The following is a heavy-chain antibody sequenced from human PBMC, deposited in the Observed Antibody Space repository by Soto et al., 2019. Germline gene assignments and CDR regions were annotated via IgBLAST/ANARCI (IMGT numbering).Heavy chain of an antibody. CDR1: GFTFSSYS. D-gene: IGHD2-15*01. CDR2: ISSSSSTI. V-gene: IGHV3-48*02. CDR3: AARGDCSGGSCYLANYYGMDV. Sequence: EVQLVESGGGLVQPGGSLRLSCAASGFTFSSYSMNWVRQAPGKGLEWVSYISSSSSTIYYADSVKGRFTISRDNAKNSLYLQMNSLRDEDTAVYYCAARGDCSGGSCYLANYYGMDVWGQGTTVTFSS. J-gene: IGHJ6*02.